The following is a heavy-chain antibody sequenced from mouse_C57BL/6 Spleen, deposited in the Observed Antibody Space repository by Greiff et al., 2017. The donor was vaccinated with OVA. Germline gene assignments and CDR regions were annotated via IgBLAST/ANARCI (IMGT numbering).Heavy chain of an antibody. CDR3: ARQEGSYYYGSSGYFDV. Sequence: EVKVVESGGGLVKPGGSLKLSCAASGFTFSSYTMSWVRQTPEKRLEWVATISGGGGNTYYPDSVKGRFTISRDNAKNTLYLQMSSLRSEDTALYYCARQEGSYYYGSSGYFDVWGTGTTVTVSS. J-gene: IGHJ1*03. CDR1: GFTFSSYT. V-gene: IGHV5-9*01. D-gene: IGHD1-1*01. CDR2: ISGGGGNT.